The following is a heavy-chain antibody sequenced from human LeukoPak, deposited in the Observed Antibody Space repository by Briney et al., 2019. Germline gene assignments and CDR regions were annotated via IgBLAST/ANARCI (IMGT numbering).Heavy chain of an antibody. CDR3: ARHALGDYVNY. CDR2: IYYRGST. D-gene: IGHD2-21*01. Sequence: PSETLSLTCTVSGGSISSSSYYWGWIRQPPGKGLEWIGSIYYRGSTYYNPSLKSRFTISVDTSKNQFSLKLSSVTAADTAVYYCARHALGDYVNYWGQGTLVTVSS. J-gene: IGHJ4*02. V-gene: IGHV4-39*01. CDR1: GGSISSSSYY.